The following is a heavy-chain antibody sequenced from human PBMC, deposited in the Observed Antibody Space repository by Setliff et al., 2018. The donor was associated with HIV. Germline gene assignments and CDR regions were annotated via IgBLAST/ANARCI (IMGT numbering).Heavy chain of an antibody. D-gene: IGHD4-17*01. CDR1: GGSISGYY. V-gene: IGHV4-59*08. Sequence: SETLSLTCTVSGGSISGYYWSWIRQPPGKGLEWIGYIYYRGSTDYNPSLKSRVTISIDTSRNQFSLKLSSLTAADTAVYYCARDLYPLTTRYSFDYWGQGTLVTVSS. J-gene: IGHJ4*02. CDR3: ARDLYPLTTRYSFDY. CDR2: IYYRGST.